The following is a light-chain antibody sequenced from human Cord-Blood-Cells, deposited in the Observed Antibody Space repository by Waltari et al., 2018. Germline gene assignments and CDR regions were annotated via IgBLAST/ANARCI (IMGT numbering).Light chain of an antibody. J-gene: IGLJ1*01. CDR3: AAWDDSLSGYV. CDR1: SSNIGSNY. Sequence: QSVLTQPPSASGTPGQRVTISCSGSSSNIGSNYVYWYQQRPGTAPKLLIYRNNRRPSGVPDRFSGSKSGTSASLAISGLRSEDEADYYCAAWDDSLSGYVFGTGTKVTVL. CDR2: RNN. V-gene: IGLV1-47*01.